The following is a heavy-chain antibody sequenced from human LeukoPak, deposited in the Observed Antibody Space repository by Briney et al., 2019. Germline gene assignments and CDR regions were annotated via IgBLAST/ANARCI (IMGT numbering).Heavy chain of an antibody. CDR2: ISGSGYST. V-gene: IGHV3-23*01. Sequence: VRSLRLSSAASGFAFSSYAMSWVRQAPGKGLEWVSGISGSGYSTYYADSVKGRFTISRDNSKNTLYLQMNSLRAEDTAVYYCAKEAGYSGYDYPDYWGQGTLVTVSS. CDR1: GFAFSSYA. CDR3: AKEAGYSGYDYPDY. J-gene: IGHJ4*02. D-gene: IGHD5-12*01.